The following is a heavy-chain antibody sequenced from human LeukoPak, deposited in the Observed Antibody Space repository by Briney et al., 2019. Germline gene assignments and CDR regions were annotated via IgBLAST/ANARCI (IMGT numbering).Heavy chain of an antibody. CDR2: IRGGGTST. D-gene: IGHD4-17*01. Sequence: AGGALRLSCTASGFTFSTYAMTWVRQAPGKGLEWVSSIRGGGTSTFYADSVKGRFTISRDNSKNTLFLQMTSLRAEDTAVYYCARDPSGDYVGAFDMWGPGTMVTVSS. CDR1: GFTFSTYA. J-gene: IGHJ3*02. CDR3: ARDPSGDYVGAFDM. V-gene: IGHV3-23*01.